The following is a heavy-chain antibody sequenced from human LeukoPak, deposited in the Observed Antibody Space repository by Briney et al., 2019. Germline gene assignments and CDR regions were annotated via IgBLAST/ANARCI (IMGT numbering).Heavy chain of an antibody. CDR1: GYTFTDYY. J-gene: IGHJ4*02. V-gene: IGHV1-2*02. Sequence: GASVKVSCKASGYTFTDYYMHWVRQAPGQGLEWMGWINPNSGGTNYAQKFPDRVTITRDTSISTAYMELSRLRSDDTAMYYCARFNIPAPYYFDYWGQGTLVTVSS. D-gene: IGHD2-2*01. CDR2: INPNSGGT. CDR3: ARFNIPAPYYFDY.